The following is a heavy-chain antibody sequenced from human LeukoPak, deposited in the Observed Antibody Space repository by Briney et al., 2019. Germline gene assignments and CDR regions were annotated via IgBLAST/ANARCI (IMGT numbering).Heavy chain of an antibody. V-gene: IGHV3-33*01. D-gene: IGHD4-17*01. J-gene: IGHJ3*02. CDR3: ASDYGDYVGTDAFDI. CDR2: IWYDGSNK. CDR1: GFTFSSYG. Sequence: GGSLRLSCAASGFTFSSYGMHWVRQAPGKGLEWVAVIWYDGSNKYYADSVKGRFTISRDNSKNTLYLQMNGLRAEDTAVYYCASDYGDYVGTDAFDIWGQGTMVTVSS.